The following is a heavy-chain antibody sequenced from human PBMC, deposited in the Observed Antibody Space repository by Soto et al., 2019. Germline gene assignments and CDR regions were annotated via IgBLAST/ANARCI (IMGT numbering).Heavy chain of an antibody. D-gene: IGHD3-10*01. V-gene: IGHV4-59*08. CDR3: ARLVYYGSGSYELDY. J-gene: IGHJ4*02. Sequence: SVTLSLTCTVSGGSISGYYWSWIRQPPGKGLEWIGYIYYSGSTNYNPSLKSRVTISVDTSKNQFSLKLSSVTAADTAVYYCARLVYYGSGSYELDYWGQGTLVTVSS. CDR1: GGSISGYY. CDR2: IYYSGST.